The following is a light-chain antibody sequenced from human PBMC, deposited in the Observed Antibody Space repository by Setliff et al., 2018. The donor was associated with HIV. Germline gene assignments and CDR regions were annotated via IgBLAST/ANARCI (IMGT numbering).Light chain of an antibody. CDR3: SSYTFSASLEAI. Sequence: QSALTQPASVSGSPGQSITISCTGTSSDVGGYDYVSWYQQHPGKAPKLMIYDVSNRPSGVSNRFSGSKSGNTASLTISGLQAEDEADYYCSSYTFSASLEAIFGGGTKVTVL. CDR2: DVS. V-gene: IGLV2-14*03. J-gene: IGLJ2*01. CDR1: SSDVGGYDY.